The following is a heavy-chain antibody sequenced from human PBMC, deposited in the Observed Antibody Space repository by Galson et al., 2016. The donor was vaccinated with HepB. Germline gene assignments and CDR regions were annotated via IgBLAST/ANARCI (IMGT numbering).Heavy chain of an antibody. V-gene: IGHV3-30-3*01. CDR3: ARGGSYLGPFDY. CDR2: ISYDGSSK. Sequence: LRLSCAASGFTFSSYAMHWVRQAPGKGLEWVAIISYDGSSKYYADSVKGRFTISRDNSKNTLYLQMHSPRVEDTAVYYCARGGSYLGPFDYWGQGTLVTVSS. D-gene: IGHD1-26*01. J-gene: IGHJ4*02. CDR1: GFTFSSYA.